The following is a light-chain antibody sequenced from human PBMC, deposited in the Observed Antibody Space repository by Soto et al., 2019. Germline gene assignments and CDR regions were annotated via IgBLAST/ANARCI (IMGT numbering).Light chain of an antibody. Sequence: QSALTQPASVSGSPGQSITISCTGTSSDVGGYNYVSWYQQHPGKAPKLLICDVTNRPSGVSNRFSGSKSGNTASLTISGLQTEDEADYYCSSFASSIPLVFGGGTKLPVL. J-gene: IGLJ2*01. CDR2: DVT. CDR1: SSDVGGYNY. V-gene: IGLV2-14*03. CDR3: SSFASSIPLV.